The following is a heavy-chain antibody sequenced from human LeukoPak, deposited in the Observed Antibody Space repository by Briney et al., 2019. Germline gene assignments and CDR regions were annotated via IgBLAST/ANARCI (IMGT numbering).Heavy chain of an antibody. J-gene: IGHJ6*02. D-gene: IGHD2-2*01. CDR3: ARDRYCSSTSCYAGDYYYGMDV. V-gene: IGHV1-69*06. Sequence: GASVKVSCKASGGTFSSXAISWVRQATGQGLEWMGXXXPIFGTANYAQKFQGRVTITADKSTSTAYMELSSLKSEDTAVYYCARDRYCSSTSCYAGDYYYGMDVWGQGTTVTVSS. CDR2: XXPIFGTA. CDR1: GGTFSSXA.